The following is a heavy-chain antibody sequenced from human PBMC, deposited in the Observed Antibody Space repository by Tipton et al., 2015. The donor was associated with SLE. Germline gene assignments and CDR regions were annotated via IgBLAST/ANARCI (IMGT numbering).Heavy chain of an antibody. V-gene: IGHV3-23*01. CDR3: LRSPNYYYGMDV. CDR1: GFTFSSYS. J-gene: IGHJ6*02. Sequence: SLRLSCAASGFTFSSYSMTWVRQAPGKALEWVSIISGGSDKYYADSVKGRFTISRDNSKNTLYLQMNSLRAEDTAVYYCLRSPNYYYGMDVWGQGTTVTVSS. CDR2: ISGGSDK.